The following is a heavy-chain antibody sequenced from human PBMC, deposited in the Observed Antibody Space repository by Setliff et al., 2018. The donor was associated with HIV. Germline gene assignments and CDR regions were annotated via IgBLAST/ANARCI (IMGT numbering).Heavy chain of an antibody. CDR3: ARDRGTITMTVFDL. J-gene: IGHJ2*01. V-gene: IGHV4-4*07. CDR2: VYISGGT. D-gene: IGHD3-22*01. Sequence: SETLSLTCTVSGGSRRGYYWSWIRQPAGKGLEWIGRVYISGGTNYNPSLESRVTMSLDNSKNQFSLKLSSVTAADTAVYYCARDRGTITMTVFDLWGRGTLVTVSS. CDR1: GGSRRGYY.